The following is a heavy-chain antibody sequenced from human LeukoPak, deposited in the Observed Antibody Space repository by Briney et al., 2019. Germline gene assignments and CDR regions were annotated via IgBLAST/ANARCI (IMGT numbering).Heavy chain of an antibody. CDR2: INPSGGST. V-gene: IGHV1-46*01. Sequence: EASVKVSCKASGSAFTSYYMHWVRQAPGQGLEWMGIINPSGGSTSYAQKFQGGVTMTRYTSTSTVYMELSSLRSEDTAVYYCARALTMVVRHWGQGTLVTASS. D-gene: IGHD4-23*01. CDR1: GSAFTSYY. J-gene: IGHJ4*02. CDR3: ARALTMVVRH.